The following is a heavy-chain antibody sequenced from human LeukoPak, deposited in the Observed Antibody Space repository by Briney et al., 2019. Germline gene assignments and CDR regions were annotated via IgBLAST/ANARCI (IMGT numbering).Heavy chain of an antibody. V-gene: IGHV1-18*01. D-gene: IGHD3-3*01. Sequence: ASVKVSCKASGYTFTSYGISWVRQAPGQGLEWMGWISAYNGNTNYAQKLQGRVTMTTDTSTSTAYMELRSLKSDDTAVYYCARDTPSYYDFWSGYYGMGGDYYYYYMDVWGKGTTVTVSS. CDR3: ARDTPSYYDFWSGYYGMGGDYYYYYMDV. CDR1: GYTFTSYG. CDR2: ISAYNGNT. J-gene: IGHJ6*03.